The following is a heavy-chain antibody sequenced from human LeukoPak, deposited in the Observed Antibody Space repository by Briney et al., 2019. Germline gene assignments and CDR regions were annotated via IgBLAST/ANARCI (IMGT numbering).Heavy chain of an antibody. CDR3: AKDGGAVALDY. CDR1: GFTFTAYA. CDR2: ISGSGGST. Sequence: GGSLRLSCAASGFTFTAYAMSWFRQAPGKGLDWVSTISGSGGSTYYADPVKGRFTIYRDNSKNTVYLQTKSPRAEDTAVYYCAKDGGAVALDYWGQGTLVTVSS. D-gene: IGHD6-19*01. V-gene: IGHV3-23*01. J-gene: IGHJ4*02.